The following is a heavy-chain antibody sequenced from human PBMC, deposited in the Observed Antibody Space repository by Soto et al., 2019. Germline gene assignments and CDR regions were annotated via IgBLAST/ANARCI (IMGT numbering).Heavy chain of an antibody. CDR2: ISSSGSTI. Sequence: PRLSCAASGFTFSSYEMNWVRQAPGKGLEWVSYISSSGSTIYYADSVKGRFTISRDNAKNSLYLQMNSLRAEDTAVYYCARDLRAARPPFYYYYGMDVWGQGTTVTVSS. CDR3: ARDLRAARPPFYYYYGMDV. J-gene: IGHJ6*02. CDR1: GFTFSSYE. D-gene: IGHD6-6*01. V-gene: IGHV3-48*03.